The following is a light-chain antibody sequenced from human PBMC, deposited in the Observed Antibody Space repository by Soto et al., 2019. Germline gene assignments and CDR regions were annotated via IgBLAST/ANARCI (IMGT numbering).Light chain of an antibody. CDR1: ENINTD. Sequence: DIQMTQSPSSLSASVEDRVTITCRASENINTDLHWFQQKPGTAPKLLIFAASGLQSWVPSRFSGRRSGTEFPLTISSLHPADLATYFCQQSYSLPYTFGQGTQLEI. CDR2: AAS. V-gene: IGKV1-39*01. CDR3: QQSYSLPYT. J-gene: IGKJ2*01.